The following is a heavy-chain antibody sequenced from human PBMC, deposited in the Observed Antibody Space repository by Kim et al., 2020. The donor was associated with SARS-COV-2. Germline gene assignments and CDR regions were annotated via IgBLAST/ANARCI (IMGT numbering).Heavy chain of an antibody. CDR3: ARGSSGWDH. Sequence: GNTKYSQKFQGRVTITRDTSASTAYMELSSLISEDTAVYYCARGSSGWDHWGQGTLVTVSS. CDR2: GNT. D-gene: IGHD6-19*01. J-gene: IGHJ4*02. V-gene: IGHV1-3*01.